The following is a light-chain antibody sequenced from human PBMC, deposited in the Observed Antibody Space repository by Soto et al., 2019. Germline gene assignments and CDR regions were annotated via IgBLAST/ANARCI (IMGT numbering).Light chain of an antibody. CDR1: QGISRA. Sequence: AIQLTQSPSSLSASVGDRVPITCRASQGISRALAWYQQKTGKAPDLLVSDASKLESGVPSRFSCSGSGTDFTLTISSRQPEDFATYYCQQFNSYPLTFGGGTKVEI. J-gene: IGKJ4*02. V-gene: IGKV1-13*02. CDR2: DAS. CDR3: QQFNSYPLT.